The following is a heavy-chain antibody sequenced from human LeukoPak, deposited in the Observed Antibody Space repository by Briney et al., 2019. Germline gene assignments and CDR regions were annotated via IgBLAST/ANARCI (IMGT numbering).Heavy chain of an antibody. CDR1: GGTFSSYA. CDR2: IIPIFGTA. V-gene: IGHV1-69*13. Sequence: PSVKVSCKASGGTFSSYAISWVRQAPGQGLEWMGGIIPIFGTANYAQKFQGRVTITADESTSTAYMELSSLRSEDTAGYYCARGANSSRRPYYVDYWGQGTLVTVSS. J-gene: IGHJ4*02. D-gene: IGHD6-13*01. CDR3: ARGANSSRRPYYVDY.